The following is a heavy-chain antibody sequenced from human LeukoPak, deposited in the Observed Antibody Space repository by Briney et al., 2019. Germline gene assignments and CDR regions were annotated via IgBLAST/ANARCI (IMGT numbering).Heavy chain of an antibody. V-gene: IGHV4-61*01. CDR1: GVSICSSSYY. D-gene: IGHD3-16*01. J-gene: IGHJ4*02. Sequence: SETLSLTCTVSGVSICSSSYYWRWIRQPPGKGVEWIGFIYYSGNTNYNPSLKSRVTISVDTSKNQFSLKLSSVTAADTAVYYCARGLGYTGLDYWGQGTLVTVSS. CDR3: ARGLGYTGLDY. CDR2: IYYSGNT.